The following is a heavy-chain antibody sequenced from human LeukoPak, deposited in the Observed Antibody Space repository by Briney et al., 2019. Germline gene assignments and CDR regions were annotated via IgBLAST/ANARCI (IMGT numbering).Heavy chain of an antibody. CDR1: GDSISNNNYY. J-gene: IGHJ4*02. CDR3: ARDGYSGSSLFDY. CDR2: IHYSGSSYYYSGST. D-gene: IGHD1-26*01. V-gene: IGHV4-39*07. Sequence: PSETLSLTCTVSGDSISNNNYYWGWIRQPPGKALEWIGSIHYSGSSYYYSGSTTYNPSLKSRVTISVDTSKDQFSLKLSSVTAADTAVYYCARDGYSGSSLFDYWGQGTLVTVSS.